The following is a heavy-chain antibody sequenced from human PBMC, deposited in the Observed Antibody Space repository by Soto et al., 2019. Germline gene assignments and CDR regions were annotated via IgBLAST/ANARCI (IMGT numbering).Heavy chain of an antibody. V-gene: IGHV4-30-4*01. CDR3: ARALHGAIFDY. J-gene: IGHJ4*02. Sequence: PSETLSLTCTVSGGSISSGDYYWSWIRQPPGKGLEWIGYIYYSGSTYYNPSLKSRVTISVDTSKNQFSLKLSSVTAADTAVYYRARALHGAIFDYWGQGTLVTVSS. CDR1: GGSISSGDYY. CDR2: IYYSGST. D-gene: IGHD1-26*01.